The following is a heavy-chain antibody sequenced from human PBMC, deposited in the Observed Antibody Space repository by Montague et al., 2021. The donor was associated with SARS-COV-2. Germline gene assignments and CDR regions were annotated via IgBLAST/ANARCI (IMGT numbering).Heavy chain of an antibody. Sequence: SETLSLTCTVSGGSISSSSYYWGWIRQPPGKGLEWIGSIYYSGSTYYNPSLKSRVTISVDTSKNQFSLKLSSVTAADTAVYYCARHGKTRIAMIVVVVGYFDYQGQGTLVTVSS. CDR2: IYYSGST. D-gene: IGHD3-22*01. J-gene: IGHJ4*02. V-gene: IGHV4-39*01. CDR1: GGSISSSSYY. CDR3: ARHGKTRIAMIVVVVGYFDY.